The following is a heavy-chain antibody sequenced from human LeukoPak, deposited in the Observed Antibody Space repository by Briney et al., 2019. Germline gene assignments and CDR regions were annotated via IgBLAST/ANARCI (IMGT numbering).Heavy chain of an antibody. D-gene: IGHD7-27*01. CDR3: ARVYLASWGSELGS. J-gene: IGHJ5*02. V-gene: IGHV3-74*01. Sequence: PGGALTLSCAASGFSFSNFWMPWVRQAPGKGLGWVSRNNTDGRSTDYADSGKDRLTLSRDNGKNTLYLQMNSRRAEDTAVYYGARVYLASWGSELGSWGQGTLVTVSS. CDR2: NNTDGRST. CDR1: GFSFSNFW.